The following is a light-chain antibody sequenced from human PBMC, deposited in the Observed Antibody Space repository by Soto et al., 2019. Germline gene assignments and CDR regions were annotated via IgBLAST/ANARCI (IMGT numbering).Light chain of an antibody. CDR3: QQYDASPLT. J-gene: IGKJ3*01. V-gene: IGKV3-20*01. Sequence: EIVLTQSPGTLSLSPGERATLSCRASQTLSTNSLAWYQQRLGQTPRLLIYAASTRDTDIPDRFNGSGSGTDIALTISRLEPEDFALYYCQQYDASPLTFGPGTKVDVK. CDR2: AAS. CDR1: QTLSTNS.